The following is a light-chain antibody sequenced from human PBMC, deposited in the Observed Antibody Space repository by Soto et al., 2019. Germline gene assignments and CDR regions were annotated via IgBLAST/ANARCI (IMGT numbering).Light chain of an antibody. J-gene: IGKJ4*01. V-gene: IGKV3-11*01. Sequence: EIVLTQSPATLSLSPGERATLSCRASQSVSSYLAWYQQKPGQAPRLLTYDASNRATGIPARFSGSGSGTDFTLTISSLEPEDFAVYYCQQRSNWLTFGGGTKVEIK. CDR1: QSVSSY. CDR2: DAS. CDR3: QQRSNWLT.